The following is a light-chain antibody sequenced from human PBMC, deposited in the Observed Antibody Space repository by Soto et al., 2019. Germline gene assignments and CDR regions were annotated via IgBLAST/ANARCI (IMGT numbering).Light chain of an antibody. J-gene: IGKJ4*01. V-gene: IGKV3-11*01. Sequence: EIVLTQSPATLSLSPGERATLSCRASQSVSSYLAWYQQKPGQAPRLLTYDASNRATGIPARFSGSGSGTDFTLTISSLEPEDFAVYYCQQRSNWLTFGGGTKVEIK. CDR1: QSVSSY. CDR2: DAS. CDR3: QQRSNWLT.